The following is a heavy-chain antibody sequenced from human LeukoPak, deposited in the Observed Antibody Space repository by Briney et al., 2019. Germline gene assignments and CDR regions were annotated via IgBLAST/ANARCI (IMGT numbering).Heavy chain of an antibody. CDR3: ARGQYQLRTYYFDY. D-gene: IGHD2-2*01. Sequence: PSETLSLTCAVYGGSFSGYYWSWIRQPPGKGLEWIGEINHSGSTNYNPSLKSRVTISVDTSKNQFSLKLSSVTAADTAVYYCARGQYQLRTYYFDYWGQGTLVTVSS. J-gene: IGHJ4*02. CDR1: GGSFSGYY. V-gene: IGHV4-34*01. CDR2: INHSGST.